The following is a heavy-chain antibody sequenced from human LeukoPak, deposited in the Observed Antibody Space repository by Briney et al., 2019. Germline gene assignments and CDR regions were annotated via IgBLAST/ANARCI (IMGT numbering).Heavy chain of an antibody. CDR2: IYYSGST. J-gene: IGHJ4*02. CDR3: ARLTPPAIVPTARGYYFDY. CDR1: GGSISSGDYY. Sequence: SETLSLTCTVSGGSISSGDYYWSWIRQPPGKGLEWIGYIYYSGSTYYNPSLKSRVTISVDTSKNQFSLKLSSVTAADTAVYYCARLTPPAIVPTARGYYFDYWGQGTLVTLSS. V-gene: IGHV4-30-4*08. D-gene: IGHD2-2*01.